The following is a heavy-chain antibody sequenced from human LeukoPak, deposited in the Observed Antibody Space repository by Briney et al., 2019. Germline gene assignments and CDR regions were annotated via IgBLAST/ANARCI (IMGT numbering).Heavy chain of an antibody. CDR3: ARNNLTPGIAAAGTTGYYYGMDV. Sequence: GGSLRLSCAASGFTFSSYAMSWVRQAPGKGLEWVSVIYSGGSTYYADSVKGRFTISRDNSKNTLYLQMNSLRAEDTAVYYCARNNLTPGIAAAGTTGYYYGMDVWGQGTTVTVSS. D-gene: IGHD6-13*01. CDR1: GFTFSSYA. CDR2: IYSGGST. V-gene: IGHV3-66*01. J-gene: IGHJ6*02.